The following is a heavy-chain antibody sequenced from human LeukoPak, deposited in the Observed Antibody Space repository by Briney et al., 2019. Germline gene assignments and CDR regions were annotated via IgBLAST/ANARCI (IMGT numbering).Heavy chain of an antibody. Sequence: PSETLSLTCTVSGGSISSYYWSWIRQPPGKGLEWIGYIYYSGSTNYNPSLKSRVTISVDTSKNQFSLKLSSVTAADTAVYYCARSFFHYGEDAFDIWGQGTMVTVSS. J-gene: IGHJ3*02. CDR2: IYYSGST. D-gene: IGHD4-17*01. CDR1: GGSISSYY. V-gene: IGHV4-59*01. CDR3: ARSFFHYGEDAFDI.